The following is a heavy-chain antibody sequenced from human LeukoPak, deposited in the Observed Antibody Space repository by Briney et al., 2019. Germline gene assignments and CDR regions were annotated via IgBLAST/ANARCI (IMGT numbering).Heavy chain of an antibody. Sequence: ASVKVSCKASGYTFTSYDTNWGRQAIGLGPKWMGWMNLNSGNTGYAQKFQGRVTMTRNTSISTAYLELSSLTSEDTAVYYCARGPNKYDGGNSGSAWFDPWGQGSLVTVSS. CDR2: MNLNSGNT. CDR3: ARGPNKYDGGNSGSAWFDP. V-gene: IGHV1-8*01. J-gene: IGHJ5*02. D-gene: IGHD4-23*01. CDR1: GYTFTSYD.